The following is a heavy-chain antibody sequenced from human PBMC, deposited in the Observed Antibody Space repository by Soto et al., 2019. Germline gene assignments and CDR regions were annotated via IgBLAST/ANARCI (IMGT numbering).Heavy chain of an antibody. CDR2: ISAYNGNT. J-gene: IGHJ5*02. D-gene: IGHD3-3*01. Sequence: ASVQVSCKASGYTFTSYGISWVRQAPGQGLEWMGWISAYNGNTNYAQKLQGRVTMTTDTSTSTAYMELRSLRSDDTAVYYCARDVLRLLEWSPGGSWFDPWGQGTLVTVSS. CDR3: ARDVLRLLEWSPGGSWFDP. CDR1: GYTFTSYG. V-gene: IGHV1-18*01.